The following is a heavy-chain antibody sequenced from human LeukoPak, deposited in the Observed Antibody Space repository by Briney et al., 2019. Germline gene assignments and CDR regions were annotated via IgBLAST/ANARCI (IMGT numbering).Heavy chain of an antibody. Sequence: GGSLRLSCAVSGFTVSSNYMSWVRQVPGKGLEWVSVIYTSGSTYYADSVKGRFTISGDNSKNTVYLQMTSLRAEDTAVYYCARGPYGSGTYRFDPWGQETLVTVSS. D-gene: IGHD3-10*01. CDR2: IYTSGST. CDR3: ARGPYGSGTYRFDP. J-gene: IGHJ5*02. V-gene: IGHV3-53*01. CDR1: GFTVSSNY.